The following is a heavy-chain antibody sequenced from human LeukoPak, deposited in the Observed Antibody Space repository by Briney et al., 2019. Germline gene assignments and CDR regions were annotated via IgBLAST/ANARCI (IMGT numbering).Heavy chain of an antibody. Sequence: PGGSLRLSCAASGFSFSSYAMSWVRQAPGKGLERVSAISGSGGSTYYADSVKGRFTISRDNPKNTLYLQMNSLRVEDTAVYYCARYCRSTSCYGNYYGMDVWGQGTTVTVSS. CDR3: ARYCRSTSCYGNYYGMDV. V-gene: IGHV3-23*01. D-gene: IGHD2-2*01. CDR2: ISGSGGST. J-gene: IGHJ6*02. CDR1: GFSFSSYA.